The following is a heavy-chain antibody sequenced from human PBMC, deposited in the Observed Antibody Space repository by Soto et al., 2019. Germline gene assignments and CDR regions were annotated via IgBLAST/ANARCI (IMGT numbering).Heavy chain of an antibody. CDR2: IIPIFGTA. CDR1: GGTFSSYA. Sequence: SVKVSCKASGGTFSSYAISWVRQAPGQGLEWMGGIIPIFGTANYAQKFQGRVTITADESTSTAYMELSSLRSEDTAVYYCAAGRAILTGYKYRMDVWGQGTTVTVSS. CDR3: AAGRAILTGYKYRMDV. V-gene: IGHV1-69*13. D-gene: IGHD3-9*01. J-gene: IGHJ6*02.